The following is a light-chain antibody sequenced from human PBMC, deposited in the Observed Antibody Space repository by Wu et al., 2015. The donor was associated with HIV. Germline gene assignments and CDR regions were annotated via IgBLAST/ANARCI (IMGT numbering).Light chain of an antibody. J-gene: IGKJ1*01. CDR1: GSISSS. Sequence: AIRLTQSPSSLSASTGDRVTITCRANGSISSSLAWYQQKPSEAPKLLIYATSTLQSGVPSRFRGSGSGTDFILTITCLQSEDFASYYCHQYYSHLRTFGQGTKVEIK. CDR3: HQYYSHLRT. CDR2: ATS. V-gene: IGKV1-8*01.